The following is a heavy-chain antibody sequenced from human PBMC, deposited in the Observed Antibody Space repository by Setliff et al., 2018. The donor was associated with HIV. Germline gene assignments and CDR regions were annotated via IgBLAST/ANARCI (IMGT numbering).Heavy chain of an antibody. CDR3: ASHSWEWLPKVFDH. Sequence: PSETLSLTCAVYGGSFSGYYWSWIRQPPGKGLEWIGEINHSGSTNYNPSLKSRVTISVDTSKNQFSLKLSSVTAADTAVYYCASHSWEWLPKVFDHWGQGTLVTVSS. CDR1: GGSFSGYY. D-gene: IGHD5-12*01. V-gene: IGHV4-34*01. CDR2: INHSGST. J-gene: IGHJ5*02.